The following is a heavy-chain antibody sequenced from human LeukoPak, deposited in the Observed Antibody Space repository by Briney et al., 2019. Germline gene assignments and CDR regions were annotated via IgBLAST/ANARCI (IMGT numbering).Heavy chain of an antibody. CDR3: ASESSYYDFWSGSLGWFDY. Sequence: SETLSLTCADYGGSSSGYYWSWIRHPPRKGLEWIGEINHSESTNDKQSLRSLFTISVDTSKKQLSMKLISVTAADTAVYYWASESSYYDFWSGSLGWFDYWGEGNLVTVSS. CDR1: GGSSSGYY. V-gene: IGHV4-34*01. CDR2: INHSEST. J-gene: IGHJ4*02. D-gene: IGHD3-3*01.